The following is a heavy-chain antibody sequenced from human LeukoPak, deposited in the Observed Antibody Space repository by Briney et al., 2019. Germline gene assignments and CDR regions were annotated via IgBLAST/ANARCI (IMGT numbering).Heavy chain of an antibody. Sequence: VASVKVSCKASGYTSTGYYMHWVRQAPGQGREWMGRINPNSGGTNYAQKFQGRVTMTRDTSISTADMELSRLRSDDTAVYYCARDTGELLEYFDYWGQGTLVTVSS. CDR1: GYTSTGYY. J-gene: IGHJ4*02. V-gene: IGHV1-2*06. D-gene: IGHD1-26*01. CDR2: INPNSGGT. CDR3: ARDTGELLEYFDY.